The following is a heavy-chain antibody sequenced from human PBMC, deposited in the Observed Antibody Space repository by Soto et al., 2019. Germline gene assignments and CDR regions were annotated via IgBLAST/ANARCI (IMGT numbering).Heavy chain of an antibody. CDR2: INHSGST. J-gene: IGHJ4*02. V-gene: IGHV4-34*01. D-gene: IGHD3-3*01. CDR3: ARTGLHYDFWSGYSDAYFDY. Sequence: SETLSLTCAVYGGSFSGYYWSWMRQPPGKGLEWIGEINHSGSTNYNPSLKSRVTISVDTSKNQFSLKLSSVTAADTAVYYCARTGLHYDFWSGYSDAYFDYWGQGTLVTVSS. CDR1: GGSFSGYY.